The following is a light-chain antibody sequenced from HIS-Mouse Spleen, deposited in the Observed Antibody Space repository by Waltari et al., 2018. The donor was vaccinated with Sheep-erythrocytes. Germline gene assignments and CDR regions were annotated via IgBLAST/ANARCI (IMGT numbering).Light chain of an antibody. CDR2: WAS. CDR1: QSVLYSSNNKNY. CDR3: QQYYSTLT. V-gene: IGKV4-1*01. Sequence: DIVMTQSPDSLAVSLGERATINGKSSQSVLYSSNNKNYLAWYQQKPGQPPKLLIYWASTRESGVPDGFSGSGSGTDFTLTISSLQAEDVAVYYCQQYYSTLTFGGGTKVEIK. J-gene: IGKJ4*01.